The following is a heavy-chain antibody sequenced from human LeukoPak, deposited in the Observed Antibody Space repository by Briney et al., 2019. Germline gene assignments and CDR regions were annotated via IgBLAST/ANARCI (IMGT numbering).Heavy chain of an antibody. CDR2: ILYSGST. D-gene: IGHD6-6*01. V-gene: IGHV4-39*01. Sequence: SETLSLTCTVPGDSISSRTWGWIRLPPEKGLEWIGVILYSGSTQYSPALESRVTISVDTAKNQFSLKLTSVTAADTAVYHCVEYSTSSGWLDPWGQGTLVTVSS. J-gene: IGHJ5*02. CDR3: VEYSTSSGWLDP. CDR1: GDSISSRT.